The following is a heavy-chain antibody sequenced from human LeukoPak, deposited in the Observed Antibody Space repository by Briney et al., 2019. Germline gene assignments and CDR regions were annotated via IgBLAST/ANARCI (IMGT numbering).Heavy chain of an antibody. Sequence: PSETLSLTCSVSGGSISSYYWGWIRQPPGRGLDYIGFVQFSGSTNYNPYLEGRVTISADTSTNQFSLKLNSVTAADTAVYYCARGFMIPLGGRFGSWGQGTLVTVSS. CDR2: VQFSGST. J-gene: IGHJ4*02. CDR3: ARGFMIPLGGRFGS. CDR1: GGSISSYY. D-gene: IGHD3-16*01. V-gene: IGHV4-59*01.